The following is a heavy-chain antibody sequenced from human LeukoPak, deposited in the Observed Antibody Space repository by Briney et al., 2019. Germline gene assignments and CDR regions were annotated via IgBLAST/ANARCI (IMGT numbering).Heavy chain of an antibody. CDR1: GYAFSSYS. CDR2: ISSSSRTI. CDR3: ARIDYGFDY. V-gene: IGHV3-48*01. Sequence: PGGSLRLSCAASGYAFSSYSMNWVRQAPGKGLEWISYISSSSRTIYYADSVKGRFTISRDNAKNSLYLQMNSLRAEDTAVYYCARIDYGFDYWGQGTLVTVSS. J-gene: IGHJ4*02. D-gene: IGHD4-17*01.